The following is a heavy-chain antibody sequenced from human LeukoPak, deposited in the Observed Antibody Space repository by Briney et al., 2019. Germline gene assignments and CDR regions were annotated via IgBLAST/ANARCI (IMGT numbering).Heavy chain of an antibody. Sequence: SETLSLTCTVSGGSISSGSYYWSWIRQPAGKGLEWIGRIYISGSTNYNPSLKSRVTMSVDTSKNQFSLKLSSVTAADTAVYYCARHKSYYYGSGMGVADYWGQGTLVTVSS. CDR1: GGSISSGSYY. J-gene: IGHJ4*02. CDR2: IYISGST. D-gene: IGHD3-10*01. CDR3: ARHKSYYYGSGMGVADY. V-gene: IGHV4-61*02.